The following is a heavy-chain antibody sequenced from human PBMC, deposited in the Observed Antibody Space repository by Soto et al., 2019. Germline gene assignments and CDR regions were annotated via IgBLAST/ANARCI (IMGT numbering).Heavy chain of an antibody. CDR2: ISYDGSNK. D-gene: IGHD6-6*01. Sequence: GGSLRLSCAASGFTFISYAMHWVRQAPGKGLEWVAVISYDGSNKYYADSVKGRFTISRDNSKNTLYLQMNSLRAEDTAVYYCARGQLVPPYYYYYGMDVWGQGTTVTVSS. CDR3: ARGQLVPPYYYYYGMDV. CDR1: GFTFISYA. V-gene: IGHV3-30-3*01. J-gene: IGHJ6*02.